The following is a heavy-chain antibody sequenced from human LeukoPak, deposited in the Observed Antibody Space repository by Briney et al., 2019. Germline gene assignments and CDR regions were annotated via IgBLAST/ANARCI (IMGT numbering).Heavy chain of an antibody. V-gene: IGHV3-73*01. CDR1: GFIFRDSA. CDR2: IRSKANNYAT. J-gene: IGHJ4*02. CDR3: TRPCAGDCTDNY. Sequence: GGSLRLSXAASGFIFRDSAMHWVRQASGKGLEWVGRIRSKANNYATTYAASVKGRFTISRDDSKNTAYLQMNSLKTEDTAVYYCTRPCAGDCTDNYWGQGTLVTVSS. D-gene: IGHD2-21*02.